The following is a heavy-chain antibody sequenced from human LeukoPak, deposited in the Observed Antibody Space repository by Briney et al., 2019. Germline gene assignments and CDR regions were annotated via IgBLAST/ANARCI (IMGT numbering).Heavy chain of an antibody. CDR3: ARDRQSELYYYDSSGYIHAFDI. V-gene: IGHV3-7*01. J-gene: IGHJ3*02. Sequence: GGSLRLSCAASGFTFSSYWMSWVRQAPGKGLEWVATIRQDGSQKYYVDSVKGRFTISRDNAKNSLYLQMNSLRAEDTAVYYCARDRQSELYYYDSSGYIHAFDIWGQGTMVTVSS. CDR1: GFTFSSYW. D-gene: IGHD3-22*01. CDR2: IRQDGSQK.